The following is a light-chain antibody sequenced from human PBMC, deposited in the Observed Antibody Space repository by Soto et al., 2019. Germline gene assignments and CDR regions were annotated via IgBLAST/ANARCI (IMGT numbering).Light chain of an antibody. Sequence: QSVLTQPPSASGTPGQRVTISCSGSSSNIGSNYVYWYQQLPGTAPKLLIYRXNQRPSGVPDRFSGSKSGTSASLAISGLRSEDEADYYCAAWDDSLSVVFGGGTQLTVL. V-gene: IGLV1-47*01. CDR3: AAWDDSLSVV. J-gene: IGLJ2*01. CDR1: SSNIGSNY. CDR2: RXN.